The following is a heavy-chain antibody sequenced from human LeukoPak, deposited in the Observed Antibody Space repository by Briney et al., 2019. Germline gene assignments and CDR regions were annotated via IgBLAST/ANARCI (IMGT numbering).Heavy chain of an antibody. CDR2: INWNGGGT. CDR1: GFTSDDYG. V-gene: IGHV3-20*04. CDR3: ARVQDLYYSGSGFDY. D-gene: IGHD3-10*01. J-gene: IGHJ4*02. Sequence: GGSLRLSCAASGFTSDDYGMSWVRQAPGKGLEWVSGINWNGGGTGYADSVKGRFTIARDNAKNSLYLVMNSLRAEDTAFYYCARVQDLYYSGSGFDYWGQGTLVTVSS.